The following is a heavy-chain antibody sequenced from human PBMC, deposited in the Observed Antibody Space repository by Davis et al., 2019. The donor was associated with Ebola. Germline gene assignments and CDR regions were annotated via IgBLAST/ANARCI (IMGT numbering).Heavy chain of an antibody. Sequence: GESLKISCAASGFTFSSYSMNWVRQAPGKGLEWVSYISISSSTIYYADSVKGRFTISRDNAKSTLYLQMNSLRAEDTAVYYCARDGDYWGQGTLVTVSS. CDR1: GFTFSSYS. CDR3: ARDGDY. CDR2: ISISSSTI. J-gene: IGHJ4*02. V-gene: IGHV3-48*01.